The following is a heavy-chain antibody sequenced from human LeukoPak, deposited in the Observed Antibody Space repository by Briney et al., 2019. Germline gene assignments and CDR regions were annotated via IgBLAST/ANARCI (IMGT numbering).Heavy chain of an antibody. CDR3: ARAVCSSTSCYTFDY. CDR1: GFTFSSYG. J-gene: IGHJ4*02. CDR2: IWYDGSNK. V-gene: IGHV3-33*01. D-gene: IGHD2-2*01. Sequence: PGGSLRLPCAASGFTFSSYGMHWVRQAPGKGLEWVAVIWYDGSNKYYADSVKGRFTISRDNSKNTLYLQMNSLRAEDTAVYYCARAVCSSTSCYTFDYWGQGTLVTVSS.